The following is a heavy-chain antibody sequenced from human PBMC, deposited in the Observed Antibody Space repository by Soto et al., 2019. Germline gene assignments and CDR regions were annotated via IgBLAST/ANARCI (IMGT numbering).Heavy chain of an antibody. V-gene: IGHV1-46*01. Sequence: QVQLVQSGAEVKKPGASVKVSCKASGYTFTNYYMHWVRQAPGQGLEWMGKIDPSGGGTSYAQKFQGRLTMTRDTSTSTVYMELSSLRSEDTAVYYCARDRVDCSGGNCWRSVEDTWGQGTLVTVSS. J-gene: IGHJ5*02. CDR1: GYTFTNYY. D-gene: IGHD2-15*01. CDR2: IDPSGGGT. CDR3: ARDRVDCSGGNCWRSVEDT.